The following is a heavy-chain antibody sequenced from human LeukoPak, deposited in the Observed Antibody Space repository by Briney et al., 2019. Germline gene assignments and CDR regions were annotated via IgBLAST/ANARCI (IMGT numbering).Heavy chain of an antibody. V-gene: IGHV3-74*01. D-gene: IGHD2-2*01. Sequence: QPGGSLRLSCAASGFTFSSYWMHWVRQAPGKGLVWVSRINSDGSSTSYADSVKGRFTISRDNSKNTLYLQMNSLRAEDTAVYYCAKDRHAPGRYCSSTSCFPFDSWGQGTLVTVSS. CDR2: INSDGSST. CDR3: AKDRHAPGRYCSSTSCFPFDS. J-gene: IGHJ5*01. CDR1: GFTFSSYW.